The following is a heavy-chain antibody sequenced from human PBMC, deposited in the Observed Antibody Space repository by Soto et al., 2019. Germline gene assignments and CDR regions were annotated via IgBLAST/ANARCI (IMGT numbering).Heavy chain of an antibody. Sequence: PGESLKISCKGSGYSFSSYWIGWVRQMPGKGLEWMGIVYPDDSDTRYSPSFQGQVTISADKSISTAYLQWSGLKASDTAMYYCARKMTPVTTFDYWGQGTRVTVSS. V-gene: IGHV5-51*01. CDR1: GYSFSSYW. CDR3: ARKMTPVTTFDY. CDR2: VYPDDSDT. D-gene: IGHD4-17*01. J-gene: IGHJ4*02.